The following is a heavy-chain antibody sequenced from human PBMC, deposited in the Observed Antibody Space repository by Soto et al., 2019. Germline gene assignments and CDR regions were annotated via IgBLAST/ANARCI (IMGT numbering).Heavy chain of an antibody. Sequence: SETLSLTCAVYGGSFSGYYWSWIRQPPGKGLEWIGEINHSGSTNYNPSLKSRVTISVDTSKNQFSLKLSSVTAADTAVYYCARDRSIAVAGPYGMDVWGQGTTVTVSS. CDR1: GGSFSGYY. D-gene: IGHD6-19*01. CDR2: INHSGST. V-gene: IGHV4-34*01. J-gene: IGHJ6*02. CDR3: ARDRSIAVAGPYGMDV.